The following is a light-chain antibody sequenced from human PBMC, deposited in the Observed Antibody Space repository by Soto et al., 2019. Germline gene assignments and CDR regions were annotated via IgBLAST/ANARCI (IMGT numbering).Light chain of an antibody. J-gene: IGKJ3*01. CDR3: QEYSKWPLFT. Sequence: EIVVTQSPGILSVSPGDRATLSCRASQSVSTNLAWYQQKPGQAPTLLIYAASTRATGIPARFTGSGSGTDFTLTISSLQSEDFAVYYCQEYSKWPLFTFGPGTRVDLK. CDR2: AAS. CDR1: QSVSTN. V-gene: IGKV3-15*01.